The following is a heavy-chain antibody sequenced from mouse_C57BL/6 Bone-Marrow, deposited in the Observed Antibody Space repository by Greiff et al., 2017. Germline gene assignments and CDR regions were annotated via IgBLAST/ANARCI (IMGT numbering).Heavy chain of an antibody. Sequence: VQLQQSGTVLARPGASVKMSCKTSGYTFTSYWMHWVKQRPGQGLEWIGAIYPGNSDTSYNQKFKGKATLTADTSASTAYMQLSSLTNEDSAVYYSTSSSYHYYAMDYWGQGTSVTVSS. CDR1: GYTFTSYW. V-gene: IGHV1-5*01. CDR3: TSSSYHYYAMDY. J-gene: IGHJ4*01. CDR2: IYPGNSDT. D-gene: IGHD1-1*01.